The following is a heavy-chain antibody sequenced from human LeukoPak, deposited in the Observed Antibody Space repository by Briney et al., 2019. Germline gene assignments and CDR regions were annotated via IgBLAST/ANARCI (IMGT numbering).Heavy chain of an antibody. Sequence: PGGSLRLSCAASGFTFSSYWMSWVRQAPGKGLEWVANIKQDGSERYYVDSVKGRFTISRDNAKNSLYLQMNSLRAEDTAVYYCASLMAAAFGAFDIWGQGTMVTVSS. V-gene: IGHV3-7*01. D-gene: IGHD6-13*01. CDR3: ASLMAAAFGAFDI. CDR1: GFTFSSYW. CDR2: IKQDGSER. J-gene: IGHJ3*02.